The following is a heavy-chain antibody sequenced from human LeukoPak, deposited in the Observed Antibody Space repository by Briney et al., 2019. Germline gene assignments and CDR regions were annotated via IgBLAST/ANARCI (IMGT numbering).Heavy chain of an antibody. CDR2: IWPSGST. CDR1: GGSISSGPYF. Sequence: PSQTLSLTCSVSGGSISSGPYFWSWIRQSPGQGLEWIGYIWPSGSTYYNPPLKSRVTISVDRSKNQFSLKLSSVTAADTAVYYCARWYQGGYSGYYFDYWGQGTLVTVSS. J-gene: IGHJ4*02. V-gene: IGHV4-30-2*06. D-gene: IGHD6-13*01. CDR3: ARWYQGGYSGYYFDY.